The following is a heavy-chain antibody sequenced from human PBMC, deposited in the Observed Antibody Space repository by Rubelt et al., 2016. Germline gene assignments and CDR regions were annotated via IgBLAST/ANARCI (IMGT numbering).Heavy chain of an antibody. Sequence: QVQLQQWGAGLLKPSETLSLTCAVYGGSFSGYYWSWIRQPPGKGLEWIGEINHSGSTNYNPSLKSRVTISVDTFKKQCSLKLSSVTAADTAVYYCARDSSAAWGQGTLVTVSS. CDR2: INHSGST. V-gene: IGHV4-34*01. CDR3: ARDSSAA. J-gene: IGHJ4*02. CDR1: GGSFSGYY. D-gene: IGHD6-25*01.